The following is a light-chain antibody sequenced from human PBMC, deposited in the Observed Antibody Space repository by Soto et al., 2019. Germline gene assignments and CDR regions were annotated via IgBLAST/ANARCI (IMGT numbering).Light chain of an antibody. V-gene: IGKV1-5*01. CDR2: HAS. CDR1: QSISNW. Sequence: DIQMTQSPSSLSASVGDRVTITCRASQSISNWLAWYQQKPGTAPKVLIYHASNLQSGVPSRFSGSGSGTDFTLTISSLQPEDFATYYCQQPHDYPITFGQGTRLEIK. J-gene: IGKJ5*01. CDR3: QQPHDYPIT.